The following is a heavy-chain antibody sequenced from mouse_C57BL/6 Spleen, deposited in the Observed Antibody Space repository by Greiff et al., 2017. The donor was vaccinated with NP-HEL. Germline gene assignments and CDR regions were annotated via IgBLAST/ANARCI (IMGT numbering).Heavy chain of an antibody. Sequence: VKLQQSGPELVKPGASVKISCKASGYAFSSSWMNWVKQRPGKGLEWIGRIYPGDGDTNYNGKFKGKATLTADKSSSTAYMQLSSLTSEDSAVYFCAITTVVATSMDYWGQGTSVTVSS. CDR3: AITTVVATSMDY. D-gene: IGHD1-1*01. CDR1: GYAFSSSW. V-gene: IGHV1-82*01. CDR2: IYPGDGDT. J-gene: IGHJ4*01.